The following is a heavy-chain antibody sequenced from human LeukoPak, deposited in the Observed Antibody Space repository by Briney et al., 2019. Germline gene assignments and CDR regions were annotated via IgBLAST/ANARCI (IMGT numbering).Heavy chain of an antibody. D-gene: IGHD5-18*01. V-gene: IGHV1-3*01. CDR1: GFTFTNYA. CDR3: ARVDTATLDY. J-gene: IGHJ4*02. Sequence: ASVKVSCKASGFTFTNYAMHWVRQAPGKRLEWMGWINAGNGNTKYSQKFQGRVTITRDTSASTAYMELSSLRSEDTAVYYCARVDTATLDYWGQGTLVTVSS. CDR2: INAGNGNT.